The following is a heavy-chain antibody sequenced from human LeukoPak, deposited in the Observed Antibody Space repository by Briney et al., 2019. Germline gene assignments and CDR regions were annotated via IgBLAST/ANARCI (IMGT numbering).Heavy chain of an antibody. D-gene: IGHD5/OR15-5a*01. Sequence: GSSVKVSCKASGGTFSSYAISWVRQAPGQGLEWMGGIIPIFGTASYAQRFQGRVTITADESTSTAYMELSSLRSEDTAVYYCARDLRVVSSGYFDLWGRGTLVTVSS. V-gene: IGHV1-69*01. CDR3: ARDLRVVSSGYFDL. CDR1: GGTFSSYA. CDR2: IIPIFGTA. J-gene: IGHJ2*01.